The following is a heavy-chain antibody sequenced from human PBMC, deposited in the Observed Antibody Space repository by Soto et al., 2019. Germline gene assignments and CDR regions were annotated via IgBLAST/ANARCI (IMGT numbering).Heavy chain of an antibody. CDR2: IFSGGTT. V-gene: IGHV3-66*01. CDR3: ACFPERIAEIGWFDP. CDR1: GFTASSNY. J-gene: IGHJ5*02. D-gene: IGHD6-13*01. Sequence: GGSLRLSCVTSGFTASSNYMSWVRQAPGKGLEWVSVIFSGGTTSYADSVKGRFIISRDNSKNSLYLQMNSLRAEDTAVYYCACFPERIAEIGWFDPWGQGTLVPVSS.